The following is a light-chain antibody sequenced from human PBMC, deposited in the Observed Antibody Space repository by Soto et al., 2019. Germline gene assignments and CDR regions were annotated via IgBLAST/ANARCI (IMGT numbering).Light chain of an antibody. Sequence: ETLLTQSPGTLSLSIGERATLSCRASKSLNSDFLAWYQQRLGQSPRLLLYATSRRATGIPDRFSGSGSGTDFTLTIKRLEPDVVAVYYCQQYGDSLPFGGGATVEV. CDR3: QQYGDSLP. CDR2: ATS. V-gene: IGKV3-20*01. CDR1: KSLNSDF. J-gene: IGKJ4*01.